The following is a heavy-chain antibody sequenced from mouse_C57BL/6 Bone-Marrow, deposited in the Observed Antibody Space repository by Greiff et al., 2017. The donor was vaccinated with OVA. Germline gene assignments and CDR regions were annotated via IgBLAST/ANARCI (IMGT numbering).Heavy chain of an antibody. V-gene: IGHV1-15*01. J-gene: IGHJ2*01. CDR3: TRMGLRYFDY. Sequence: LVESGAELVRPGASVTLSCKASGYTFTDYEMHWVKQTPVHGLEWIGAIDPETGGTAYNQKFKGKAILTADKSSSTAYMELRSLTSEDSAVYYCTRMGLRYFDYWGQGTTLTVSS. D-gene: IGHD3-3*01. CDR2: IDPETGGT. CDR1: GYTFTDYE.